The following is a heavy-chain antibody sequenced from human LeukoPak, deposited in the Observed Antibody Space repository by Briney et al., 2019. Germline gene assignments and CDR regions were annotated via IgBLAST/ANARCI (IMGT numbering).Heavy chain of an antibody. J-gene: IGHJ4*02. V-gene: IGHV4-39*07. Sequence: SETLSLTCTVSGGSISSSNYYWGWIRQPPGKGLEWIRSFYYSGSTYYNPSLKSRVTISVDTSKNHFSLKLSSVTAADTAVYYCARGIAAAGNLDYWGQGTLVTVSS. D-gene: IGHD6-13*01. CDR3: ARGIAAAGNLDY. CDR1: GGSISSSNYY. CDR2: FYYSGST.